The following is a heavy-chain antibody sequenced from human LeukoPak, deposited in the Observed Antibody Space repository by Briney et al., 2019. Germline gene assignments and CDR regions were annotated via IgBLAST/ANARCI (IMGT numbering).Heavy chain of an antibody. D-gene: IGHD3-16*01. CDR3: ARVRGEYYYGMDV. V-gene: IGHV4-39*07. CDR2: FFYSGSA. CDR1: GGSISSNSYY. J-gene: IGHJ6*02. Sequence: SETLSLTCTVSGGSISSNSYYWGWIRQPPGKGLEWIGSFFYSGSAYYNPPLRSRVTISADTSKSQFSLKLSSVTAADTAVYYCARVRGEYYYGMDVWGQGTTVTVSS.